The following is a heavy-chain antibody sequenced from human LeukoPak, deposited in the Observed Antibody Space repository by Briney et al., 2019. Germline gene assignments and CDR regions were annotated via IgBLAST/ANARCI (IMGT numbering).Heavy chain of an antibody. J-gene: IGHJ4*02. D-gene: IGHD3-10*01. CDR2: IWYDGSNK. V-gene: IGHV3-33*06. CDR1: GFTFSSYG. CDR3: AKSDGSGSFPLGDY. Sequence: EGSLRLSCAASGFTFSSYGMHWVRQAPGKGLEWVAVIWYDGSNKYYADSVKGQFTISRDNSKNTLYLQMNSLRAEDTAVYYCAKSDGSGSFPLGDYWGQGTLVTVSS.